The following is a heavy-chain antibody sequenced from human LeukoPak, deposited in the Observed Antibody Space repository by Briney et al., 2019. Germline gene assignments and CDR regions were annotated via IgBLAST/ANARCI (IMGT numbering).Heavy chain of an antibody. D-gene: IGHD5-12*01. Sequence: SETLSLTCTVSGGSISSSTYYWGWIRQPPGKGLEWIGSIYYSGSTYYNPSLKSRVTISVDTSKNQFSLKLSSVTAADTAVYYCARVGYSGYDDRGSFDYWGQGTLVTVSS. J-gene: IGHJ4*02. CDR3: ARVGYSGYDDRGSFDY. CDR1: GGSISSSTYY. V-gene: IGHV4-39*07. CDR2: IYYSGST.